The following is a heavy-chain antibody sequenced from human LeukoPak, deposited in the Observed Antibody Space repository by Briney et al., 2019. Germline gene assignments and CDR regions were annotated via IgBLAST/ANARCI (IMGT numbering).Heavy chain of an antibody. D-gene: IGHD3-10*01. CDR2: INPNSGGT. J-gene: IGHJ4*02. CDR1: GYTFTSYD. V-gene: IGHV1-2*02. CDR3: ARDIRGGRISPGY. Sequence: GASVKVSCKASGYTFTSYDINWVRQAPGQGLEWMGWINPNSGGTNYAQKFQGRVTMTRDTSISTAYMELSRLRSDDTAVYYCARDIRGGRISPGYWGQGTLVTVSS.